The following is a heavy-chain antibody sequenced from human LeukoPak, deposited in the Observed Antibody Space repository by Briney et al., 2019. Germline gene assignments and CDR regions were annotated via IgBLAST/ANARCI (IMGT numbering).Heavy chain of an antibody. V-gene: IGHV4-34*01. CDR1: GGSFSGYY. CDR2: VNHSGGT. J-gene: IGHJ4*02. D-gene: IGHD6-19*01. CDR3: ASFLVKQWLLPFDY. Sequence: SETLSLTCAVYGGSFSGYYWTWIRQPPGKGLEWIGEVNHSGGTNYNPSLKSRVTISVDTPKNQFSLKLSSVTAADTAVYYCASFLVKQWLLPFDYWGQGTLVTVSS.